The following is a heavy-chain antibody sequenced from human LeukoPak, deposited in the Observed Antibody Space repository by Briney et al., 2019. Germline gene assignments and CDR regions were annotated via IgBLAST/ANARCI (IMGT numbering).Heavy chain of an antibody. J-gene: IGHJ4*02. Sequence: ASVKVSCKASGYTFTSYGISWVRQAPGQGLEWMGWISTYNGNTNYAQKLQGRVTMTTDTSTSTAYMELRSLRSDDTAVYYCAREYSGYDWGQFDYWGQGTLVTVSS. D-gene: IGHD5-12*01. CDR1: GYTFTSYG. CDR3: AREYSGYDWGQFDY. V-gene: IGHV1-18*01. CDR2: ISTYNGNT.